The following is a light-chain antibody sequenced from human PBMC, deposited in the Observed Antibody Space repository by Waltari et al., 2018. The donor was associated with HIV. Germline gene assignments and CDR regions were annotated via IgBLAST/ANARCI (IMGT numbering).Light chain of an antibody. J-gene: IGLJ3*02. CDR3: ASFTGDDTLL. CDR1: DSDFGLYNF. Sequence: SAVTQPASVSGLPGQSITISCTGGDSDFGLYNFVSWYQQHPGRVPRLILYDGDRRAPGISDRFSGSRSGPTASLNISRLRAEDEADYYCASFTGDDTLLFGGGTKVTVL. CDR2: DGD. V-gene: IGLV2-14*03.